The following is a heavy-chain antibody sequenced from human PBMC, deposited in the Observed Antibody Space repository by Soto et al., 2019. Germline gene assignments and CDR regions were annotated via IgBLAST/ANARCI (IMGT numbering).Heavy chain of an antibody. Sequence: EVELLESGGGLVQPGGSLRLSCAASGFTFTSYAMSWVRQAPGKGLEWVSGISGSGGNTYYADSVKGRFTISSDNSNNTVYLQMNSLRVEDTAVYHCADQYTSSSSVDSWGQGTLVTVSS. V-gene: IGHV3-23*01. CDR1: GFTFTSYA. CDR2: ISGSGGNT. CDR3: ADQYTSSSSVDS. J-gene: IGHJ4*02. D-gene: IGHD6-6*01.